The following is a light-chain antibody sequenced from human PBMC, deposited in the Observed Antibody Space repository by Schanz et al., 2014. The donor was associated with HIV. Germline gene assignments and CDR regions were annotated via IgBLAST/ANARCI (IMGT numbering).Light chain of an antibody. CDR2: ATY. CDR1: SSNIKMNA. J-gene: IGLJ3*02. CDR3: ATWDDNLPGWV. V-gene: IGLV1-44*01. Sequence: QSVLTQPPSASGTPGQRVTISCSGSSSNIKMNAVNWYQHLPGMGPKLLIYATYNRPSGVPDRFSGSGSDTSASLAISGLQPEDEADYYCATWDDNLPGWVFGGGTKLTVL.